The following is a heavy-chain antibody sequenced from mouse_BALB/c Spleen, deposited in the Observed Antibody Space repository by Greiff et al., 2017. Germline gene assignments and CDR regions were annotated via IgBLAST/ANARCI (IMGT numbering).Heavy chain of an antibody. Sequence: EVMLVESGGGLVKPGGSLKLSCAASGFAFSSYDMSWVRQTPEKRLEWVAYISSGGGSTYYPDTVKGRSTISRDNAKNTLYLQMSSLKSEDTAMYYCARFPMVTAYYAMDYWGQGTSVTVSS. D-gene: IGHD2-1*01. J-gene: IGHJ4*01. CDR1: GFAFSSYD. CDR2: ISSGGGST. V-gene: IGHV5-12-1*01. CDR3: ARFPMVTAYYAMDY.